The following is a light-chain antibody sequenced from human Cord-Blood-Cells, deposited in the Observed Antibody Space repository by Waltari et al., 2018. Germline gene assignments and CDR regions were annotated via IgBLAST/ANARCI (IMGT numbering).Light chain of an antibody. Sequence: EIVLTQSPGTLYLSPGERATLSCRASQSVSSSYLAWYQQKPGQAPRLLISGASSRATGIPDRFSGSGSGTDFTLTISRLEPEDFAVYYCQQYGSSRGWTFGQGTKVEIK. CDR2: GAS. CDR3: QQYGSSRGWT. V-gene: IGKV3-20*01. J-gene: IGKJ1*01. CDR1: QSVSSSY.